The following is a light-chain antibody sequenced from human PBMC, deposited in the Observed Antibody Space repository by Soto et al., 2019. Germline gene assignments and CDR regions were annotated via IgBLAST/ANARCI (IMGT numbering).Light chain of an antibody. CDR3: QQHNKWPPIN. CDR1: KSVSSN. J-gene: IGKJ5*01. V-gene: IGKV3-15*01. CDR2: GAS. Sequence: EIVRTQSPATLSVSPGERATLSCRASKSVSSNLAWYQQKPGQATLLLIYGASTRATGIPARFSGSGSGTEFTITISSLQSEDFAVYYCQQHNKWPPINFGQGTRVDIK.